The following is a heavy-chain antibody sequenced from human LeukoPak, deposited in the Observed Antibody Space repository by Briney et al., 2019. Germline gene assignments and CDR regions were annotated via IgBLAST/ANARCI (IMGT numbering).Heavy chain of an antibody. V-gene: IGHV3-21*01. J-gene: IGHJ4*02. Sequence: GGSLRLSCTGSGFSFSSYSMNWVRQAPGKGLEWVSSISRSSGYIYYADSVRGRFTVSRDNAKNSLYLQMNSLRAEDTAVYFCARVFVGENFDYWGQGTLVTVSS. D-gene: IGHD3-10*02. CDR3: ARVFVGENFDY. CDR2: ISRSSGYI. CDR1: GFSFSSYS.